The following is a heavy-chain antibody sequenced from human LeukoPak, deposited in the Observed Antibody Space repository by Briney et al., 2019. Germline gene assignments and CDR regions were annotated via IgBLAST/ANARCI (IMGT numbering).Heavy chain of an antibody. CDR3: ARDPYGSGSYGVY. J-gene: IGHJ4*02. CDR1: GFTFSNYV. V-gene: IGHV3-23*01. Sequence: GGSLRLSCVASGFTFSNYVMNWVRQAPGKGLEWVSGIGANGVDIHYADPVKGRFTISRDNSKNTLYLQMNSLRAEDTAVYYCARDPYGSGSYGVYWGQGTLVTVSS. D-gene: IGHD3-10*01. CDR2: IGANGVDI.